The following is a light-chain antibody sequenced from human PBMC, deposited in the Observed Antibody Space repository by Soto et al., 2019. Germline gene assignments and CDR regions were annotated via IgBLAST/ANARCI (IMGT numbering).Light chain of an antibody. V-gene: IGKV1-27*01. J-gene: IGKJ1*01. CDR3: QRYNTVPWA. Sequence: DIQMTQSPSSLSALVGDRVTITCRASLAISNYLAWYQQRPGKVPKLLIYGASTLQSGVPSRFAGSGSGTEFSLTITSLQPEDVATYYCQRYNTVPWAVGQGTKVEIK. CDR2: GAS. CDR1: LAISNY.